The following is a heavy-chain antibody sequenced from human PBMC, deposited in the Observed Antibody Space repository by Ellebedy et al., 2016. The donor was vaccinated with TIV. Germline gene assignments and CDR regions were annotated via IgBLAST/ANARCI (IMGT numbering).Heavy chain of an antibody. CDR3: AGGYSYGLKSDPFDY. J-gene: IGHJ4*02. D-gene: IGHD5-18*01. V-gene: IGHV1-69*13. Sequence: ASVKVSCKASGGTFSTFSSYAIIWVRQAPGQGLEWMGGIIPIFGTANYAQKFQGRVTITADESTSTAYMELSSLRSEDTAVYYCAGGYSYGLKSDPFDYWGQGTLVTVSS. CDR1: GGTFSTFSSYA. CDR2: IIPIFGTA.